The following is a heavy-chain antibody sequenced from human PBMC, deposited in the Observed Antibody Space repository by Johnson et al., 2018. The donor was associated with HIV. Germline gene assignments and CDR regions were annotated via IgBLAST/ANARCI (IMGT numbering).Heavy chain of an antibody. CDR1: GFTFSSYG. J-gene: IGHJ3*02. CDR3: AKAVGRQQLVQDAFDI. D-gene: IGHD6-13*01. CDR2: IRYDGSNK. Sequence: QVRLVESGGGVVQPGGSLRLSCAASGFTFSSYGMHWVRQAPGKGLEWVAFIRYDGSNKYYADSVKGRFTISRDNSKNTLYLQMNSLRAEDTAVYYCAKAVGRQQLVQDAFDIWGQGTMVTVSS. V-gene: IGHV3-30*02.